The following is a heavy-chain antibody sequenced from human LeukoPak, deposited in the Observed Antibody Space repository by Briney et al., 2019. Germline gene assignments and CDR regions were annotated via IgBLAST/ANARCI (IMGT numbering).Heavy chain of an antibody. V-gene: IGHV1-46*01. J-gene: IGHJ4*02. CDR2: INPSGGST. D-gene: IGHD3-10*01. CDR3: ARDSLPHYYTSGSQNPADY. CDR1: GYTLTGHS. Sequence: ASVKVSYKASGYTLTGHSMHWVRQAPGQGLEWMGIINPSGGSTTYTQKFQGRVTMTRDTSTSTVYMELSRLTSEDTAVYYCARDSLPHYYTSGSQNPADYWGQGTLVTVSS.